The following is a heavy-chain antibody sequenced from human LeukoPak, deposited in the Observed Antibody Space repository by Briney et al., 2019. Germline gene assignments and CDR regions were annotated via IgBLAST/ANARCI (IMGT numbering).Heavy chain of an antibody. J-gene: IGHJ3*02. Sequence: TSVKVSCKASGFTFTSSAVQWVRQARGQRLEWIGWIVVGSGDTNSAQKFQERVTITRDMSTRTAYMELSSLRSEDTTVYYCGADSMPRGVFSYAFDIWGQGTMVAVSS. V-gene: IGHV1-58*01. D-gene: IGHD3-10*01. CDR2: IVVGSGDT. CDR1: GFTFTSSA. CDR3: GADSMPRGVFSYAFDI.